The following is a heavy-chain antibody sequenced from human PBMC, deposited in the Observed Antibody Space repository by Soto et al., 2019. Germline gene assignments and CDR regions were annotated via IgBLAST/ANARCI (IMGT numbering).Heavy chain of an antibody. Sequence: GWSLRLACAASVFTFISYGMHGVRQAPGKGLEWVAVIWYDGSNKYYADSVKGRFTISRDNSKNTLYLQMNSLRAEDTAVYYCAREVSPRFNCSSTSCSYYYYYGMDVWGQGTTVTVSS. V-gene: IGHV3-33*01. J-gene: IGHJ6*02. D-gene: IGHD2-2*01. CDR3: AREVSPRFNCSSTSCSYYYYYGMDV. CDR2: IWYDGSNK. CDR1: VFTFISYG.